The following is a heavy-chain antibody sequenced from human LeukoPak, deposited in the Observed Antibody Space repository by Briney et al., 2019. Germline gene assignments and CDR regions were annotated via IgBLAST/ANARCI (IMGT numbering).Heavy chain of an antibody. CDR2: IYPGDSDT. CDR3: ARCPSSTSCFEFDY. V-gene: IGHV5-51*01. J-gene: IGHJ4*02. Sequence: GESLKISCKGSGYIFTSYWIGWVRQMPGKGLEWMGIIYPGDSDTRYSPSFQGQVTISADKSISTAYLQWSSPKAPDTAMYYCARCPSSTSCFEFDYWGQGTLVTVSS. D-gene: IGHD2-2*01. CDR1: GYIFTSYW.